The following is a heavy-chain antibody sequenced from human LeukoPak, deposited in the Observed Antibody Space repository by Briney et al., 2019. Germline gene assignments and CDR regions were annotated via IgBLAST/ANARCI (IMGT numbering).Heavy chain of an antibody. CDR2: ISSSSNYI. Sequence: GGSQTLFCAPSGFTFSSDNMNWARQAPGKGLELASSISSSSNYINYADSVKGRFTISRDNAKNSLYLQMNSLRAEDTAVYYCARVSRSGIDYWG. D-gene: IGHD3-10*01. CDR3: ARVSRSGIDY. J-gene: IGHJ4*01. V-gene: IGHV3-21*01. CDR1: GFTFSSDN.